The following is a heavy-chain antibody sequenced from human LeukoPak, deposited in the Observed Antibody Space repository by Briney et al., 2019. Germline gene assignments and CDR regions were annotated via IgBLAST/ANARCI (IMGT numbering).Heavy chain of an antibody. CDR3: ARIQDDFWSGYAYYFDY. Sequence: GSLKIFCAASGFTFSNYWMSLVRPAPGKGLGVVANKKENGSEKYYVDSVKGRFTISRDNAKNSLYLQMNSLRAEDTAVYYCARIQDDFWSGYAYYFDYWGQGTLVTVSS. V-gene: IGHV3-7*01. D-gene: IGHD3-3*01. J-gene: IGHJ4*02. CDR1: GFTFSNYW. CDR2: KKENGSEK.